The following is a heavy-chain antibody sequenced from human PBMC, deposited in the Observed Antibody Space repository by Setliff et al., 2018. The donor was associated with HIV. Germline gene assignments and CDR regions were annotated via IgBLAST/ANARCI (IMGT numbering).Heavy chain of an antibody. CDR2: IRYDESDK. J-gene: IGHJ4*02. CDR1: GFIFSSHG. Sequence: GGSLRLPCAASGFIFSSHGMHWVRQAPGKGLEWVAYIRYDESDKQYADSVKGRFTISRDNSKNTLYLQMNSLRTEDTAVYYCAKNLYSSRWSPLDYWGQGTLVTVSS. D-gene: IGHD6-13*01. V-gene: IGHV3-30*02. CDR3: AKNLYSSRWSPLDY.